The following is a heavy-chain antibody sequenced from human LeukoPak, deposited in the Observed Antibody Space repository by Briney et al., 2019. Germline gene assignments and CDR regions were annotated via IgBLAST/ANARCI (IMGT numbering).Heavy chain of an antibody. CDR2: ISGSGGST. Sequence: GGSLRLSCAASGFTFSSYGMSWVRQAPGKGLEWVSAISGSGGSTYYADSVKGRITISRDNSKNTLYLQMNSLRAEDTAVYYCAKSWSRIAAAGTFGYWGQGTLVTVSS. D-gene: IGHD6-13*01. CDR3: AKSWSRIAAAGTFGY. CDR1: GFTFSSYG. J-gene: IGHJ4*02. V-gene: IGHV3-23*01.